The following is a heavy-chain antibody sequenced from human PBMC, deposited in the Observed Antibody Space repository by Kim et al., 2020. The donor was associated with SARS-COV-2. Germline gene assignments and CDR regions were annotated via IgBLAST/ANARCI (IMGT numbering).Heavy chain of an antibody. J-gene: IGHJ4*02. D-gene: IGHD1-26*01. CDR2: INPNSGGT. CDR1: GYTFTGYY. Sequence: ASVKVSCKASGYTFTGYYMHWVRQAPGQGLEWMGWINPNSGGTNYAQKFQGRVTMTRDTSISTAYMELSRLRSDDTAVYYCARVAWELSTAPFDYWGQGTLVTVSS. CDR3: ARVAWELSTAPFDY. V-gene: IGHV1-2*02.